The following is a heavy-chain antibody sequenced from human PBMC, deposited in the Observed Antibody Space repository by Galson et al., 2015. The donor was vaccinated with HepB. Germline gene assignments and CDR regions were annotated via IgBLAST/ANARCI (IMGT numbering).Heavy chain of an antibody. D-gene: IGHD4-17*01. CDR1: GFTVSSNY. CDR3: ARYNGDYLSYFDL. J-gene: IGHJ2*01. Sequence: SLRLSCAASGFTVSSNYMSWVRQAPGKGLEWVSVIYSGGSTYYADSVKGRFTISRHNSKNTLYLQMNSLRAEDTAVYYCARYNGDYLSYFDLWGRGTLVTVSS. V-gene: IGHV3-53*04. CDR2: IYSGGST.